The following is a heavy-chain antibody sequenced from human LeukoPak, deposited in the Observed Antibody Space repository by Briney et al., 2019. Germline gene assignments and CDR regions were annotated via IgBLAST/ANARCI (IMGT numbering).Heavy chain of an antibody. V-gene: IGHV3-23*01. J-gene: IGHJ3*02. CDR3: AKFGELKRGAFDI. Sequence: GGFLRLSCAASGFTFSSYAMSWVRQAPGKGLEWVSAISGSGGSTYYADSVKGRFTISRDNSKNTLFLHMNSLRAEDTAVYYCAKFGELKRGAFDIWGQGTMVTVSS. D-gene: IGHD1-7*01. CDR2: ISGSGGST. CDR1: GFTFSSYA.